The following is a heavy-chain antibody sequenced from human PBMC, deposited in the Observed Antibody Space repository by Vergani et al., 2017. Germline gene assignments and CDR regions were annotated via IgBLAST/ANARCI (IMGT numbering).Heavy chain of an antibody. CDR3: AREEDGYNSRSFYY. CDR2: IIPILGIA. D-gene: IGHD5-24*01. Sequence: QVQLVQSGAEVKKPGSSVKVSCKASGGTFSSYAISWVRQAPGQGLEWMGRIIPILGIANYAQKFQGRVTITADNSTSTAYMELSSLRSEDTAVYYCAREEDGYNSRSFYYWGQGTLVTVSS. V-gene: IGHV1-69*04. J-gene: IGHJ4*02. CDR1: GGTFSSYA.